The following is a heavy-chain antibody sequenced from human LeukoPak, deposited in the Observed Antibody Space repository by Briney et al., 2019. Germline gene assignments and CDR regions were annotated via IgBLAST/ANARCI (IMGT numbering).Heavy chain of an antibody. D-gene: IGHD4-23*01. CDR2: ITGSGDST. V-gene: IGHV3-23*01. Sequence: GGSLRLSCAASGFTFSTYAMSWVRQAPGKGLEWVSAITGSGDSTYYADSVRGRFTISRDNSKNTLFLQMNTLRAEDTAVYYCAAVTPPDYWGQGTLVTVSS. CDR1: GFTFSTYA. J-gene: IGHJ4*02. CDR3: AAVTPPDY.